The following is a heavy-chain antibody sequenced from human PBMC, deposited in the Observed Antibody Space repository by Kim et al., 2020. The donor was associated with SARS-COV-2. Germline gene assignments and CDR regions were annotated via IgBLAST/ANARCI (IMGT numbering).Heavy chain of an antibody. Sequence: GGSLRLSCAASGFSFSRYFMHWVRQPLGKGLEWVTVISSDGNNQYYADSAKGRFTVSRDNSKNTLYLQLNSLRVEDTAVYYCVKVHCSASSCYSYDMDVWGQGTTVTVS. J-gene: IGHJ6*02. CDR3: VKVHCSASSCYSYDMDV. CDR2: ISSDGNNQ. CDR1: GFSFSRYF. D-gene: IGHD2-15*01. V-gene: IGHV3-30*18.